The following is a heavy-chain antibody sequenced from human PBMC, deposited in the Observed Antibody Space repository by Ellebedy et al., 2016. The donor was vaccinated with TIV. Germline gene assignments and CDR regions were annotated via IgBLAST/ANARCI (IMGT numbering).Heavy chain of an antibody. J-gene: IGHJ5*02. Sequence: PGGSLRLSCAASGFTFSSYRMNWVRQAPGKGLEWVSYSSSSSSTIYYADSVQGRFTISRDNAKNSLYLQMNSLRAEDTAIYYCARGGVINSYAAADPWGRGPLVTVST. CDR3: ARGGVINSYAAADP. V-gene: IGHV3-48*01. CDR2: SSSSSSTI. CDR1: GFTFSSYR. D-gene: IGHD5-18*01.